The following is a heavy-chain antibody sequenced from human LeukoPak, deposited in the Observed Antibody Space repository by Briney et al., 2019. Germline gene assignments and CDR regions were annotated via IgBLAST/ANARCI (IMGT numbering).Heavy chain of an antibody. D-gene: IGHD3-10*01. CDR1: GFTFSSFW. J-gene: IGHJ4*02. Sequence: GGSLRLSCAASGFTFSSFWMSWVRQAPEKGLEWVANIKQDGSETYYVDSVKGRFTISRDNAKNSLYLQMNSLRAEDTAVYYCARDIKRSFWFGELSTDWGQGTLVTVSS. V-gene: IGHV3-7*01. CDR3: ARDIKRSFWFGELSTD. CDR2: IKQDGSET.